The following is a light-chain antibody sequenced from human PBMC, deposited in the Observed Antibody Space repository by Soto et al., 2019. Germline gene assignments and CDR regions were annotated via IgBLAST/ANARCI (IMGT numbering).Light chain of an antibody. V-gene: IGLV1-47*01. CDR2: KNS. CDR3: AAWDDSLSGPV. CDR1: SSNIGSNY. Sequence: QAVVTQPPSASGTPGQRVTISCSGSSSNIGSNYVYWYQQLPGTAPKLLIYKNSQRPSGVPGRFSASKSGASASLAITGLRTEDEADYHCAAWDDSLSGPVFGGGTQLTVL. J-gene: IGLJ2*01.